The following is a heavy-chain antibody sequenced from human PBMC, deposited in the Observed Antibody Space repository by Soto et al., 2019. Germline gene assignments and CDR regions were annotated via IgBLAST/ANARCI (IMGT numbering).Heavy chain of an antibody. J-gene: IGHJ4*02. D-gene: IGHD6-13*01. Sequence: GGSLRLSCVASGFTFSSHWMSWVRQAPGKGLEWVANIKQDGSEKNYVDSVKGRFTISRDNAKNSLYLQMNSLRVEDTAVYYCAREYTSPWSLYYFDYWGQGSLGTGS. V-gene: IGHV3-7*03. CDR1: GFTFSSHW. CDR3: AREYTSPWSLYYFDY. CDR2: IKQDGSEK.